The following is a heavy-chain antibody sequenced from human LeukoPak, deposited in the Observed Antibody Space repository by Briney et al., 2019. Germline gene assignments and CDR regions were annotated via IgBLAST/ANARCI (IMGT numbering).Heavy chain of an antibody. CDR3: ARVSRRVAATTLNY. Sequence: ASVKVSCKASGYTFTSYDINWVRQATGQGLEWMGWMNPNSGNTGYAQKFQGRVTMTRNNSISTAYMELSSLRSEDTAVYYCARVSRRVAATTLNYWGQGTLVTVSS. CDR1: GYTFTSYD. V-gene: IGHV1-8*01. CDR2: MNPNSGNT. J-gene: IGHJ4*02. D-gene: IGHD2-15*01.